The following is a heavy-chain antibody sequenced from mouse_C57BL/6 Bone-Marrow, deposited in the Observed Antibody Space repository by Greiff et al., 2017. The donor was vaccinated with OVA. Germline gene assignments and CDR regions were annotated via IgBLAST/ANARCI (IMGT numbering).Heavy chain of an antibody. CDR2: ISNGGGST. J-gene: IGHJ4*01. Sequence: EVQVVESGGGLVQPGGSLKLSCAASGFTFSDYYMYWVRQTPEKRLEWVAYISNGGGSTYYPDTVKGRFTISRDNAKNTLYLQMSRLKSEDTAMYYCARRLLHYYAMDYWGQGTSVTVSS. CDR3: ARRLLHYYAMDY. V-gene: IGHV5-12*01. CDR1: GFTFSDYY. D-gene: IGHD6-1*01.